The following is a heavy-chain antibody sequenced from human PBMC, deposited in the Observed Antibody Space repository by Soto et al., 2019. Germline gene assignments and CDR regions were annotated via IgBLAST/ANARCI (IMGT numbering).Heavy chain of an antibody. Sequence: QITLKESGPTLVKPTQTLTLTCTFSGFSLSTSGVGVGWIRQPPGKALEWLALIYWDDDKRYSPSLKSRLTITKDTSKNQVVLTMTNMDPVDTATYYCAHRRGGYRQGEWYFDLWGRGTLVTVSS. D-gene: IGHD5-18*01. CDR3: AHRRGGYRQGEWYFDL. V-gene: IGHV2-5*02. J-gene: IGHJ2*01. CDR1: GFSLSTSGVG. CDR2: IYWDDDK.